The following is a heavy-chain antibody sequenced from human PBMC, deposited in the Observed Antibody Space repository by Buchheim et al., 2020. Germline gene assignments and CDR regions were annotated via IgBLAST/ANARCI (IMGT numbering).Heavy chain of an antibody. J-gene: IGHJ6*02. D-gene: IGHD6-13*01. V-gene: IGHV3-30*18. Sequence: QVQLVESGGGVVQPGRSLRLSCAASGFTFSSYGMHWVRQAPGKGLEWVAVISYDGSNKYYADSVKGRFTISRDNSKNTLYLQMNSLRAEDTAVYYCAKERTRGSWYYHYGMDVWGQGTT. CDR1: GFTFSSYG. CDR2: ISYDGSNK. CDR3: AKERTRGSWYYHYGMDV.